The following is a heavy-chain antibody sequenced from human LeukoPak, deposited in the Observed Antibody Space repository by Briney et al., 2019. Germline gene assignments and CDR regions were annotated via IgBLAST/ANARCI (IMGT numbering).Heavy chain of an antibody. J-gene: IGHJ6*03. V-gene: IGHV1-18*04. D-gene: IGHD5-18*01. CDR3: ARTRIQLWLGTGYYYYYYMDV. Sequence: ASVKVSCKTSGYTFTAYYMHWVRQAPGQGLEWMGWISAYNGNTNYAQKLQGRVTMTTDTSTSTAYMELRSLRSDDTAVYYCARTRIQLWLGTGYYYYYYMDVWGKGTTVTISS. CDR1: GYTFTAYY. CDR2: ISAYNGNT.